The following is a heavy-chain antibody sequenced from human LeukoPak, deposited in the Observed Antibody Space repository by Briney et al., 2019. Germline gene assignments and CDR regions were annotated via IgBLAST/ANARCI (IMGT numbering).Heavy chain of an antibody. CDR2: IGSSSSYI. J-gene: IGHJ6*03. CDR1: GFTFSSYS. CDR3: AREPVDTAMVTILNYYYYYMDV. D-gene: IGHD5-18*01. Sequence: PGGSLRLSCAASGFTFSSYSMNWVRQAPGRGQGWVSSIGSSSSYIYYADSVKGRFTISRDNAKNSLYLQMNSLRAEDTAVYYCAREPVDTAMVTILNYYYYYMDVWGKGTTVTVSS. V-gene: IGHV3-21*01.